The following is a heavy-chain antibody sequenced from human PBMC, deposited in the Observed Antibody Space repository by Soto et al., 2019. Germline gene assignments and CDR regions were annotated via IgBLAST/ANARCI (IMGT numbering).Heavy chain of an antibody. CDR3: AIPIFRAANVRH. D-gene: IGHD3-3*01. V-gene: IGHV3-23*01. J-gene: IGHJ4*02. CDR2: ISGSGGAT. Sequence: GGSLRLSCAASGFSFSSYGMSWVRQAPGKGLEWVSAISGSGGATYYADSVKGRFTISRDNSKNTLDLQMNSLRAEDTAVYYCAIPIFRAANVRHWGKGTLVTVSS. CDR1: GFSFSSYG.